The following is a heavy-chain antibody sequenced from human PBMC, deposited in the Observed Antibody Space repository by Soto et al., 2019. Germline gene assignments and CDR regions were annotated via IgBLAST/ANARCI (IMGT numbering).Heavy chain of an antibody. Sequence: QVQLVESGGGLVKTRGSLRLSCVASGFSFSDYYMSWVRQAPGKGLEWISYISGSSSNIYYADSVKGRFTISRDNAENSVFLQMNNLRAEDTARYYCAKMTSSGWYDPVFHWRQGTLVTVSS. J-gene: IGHJ4*02. CDR1: GFSFSDYY. V-gene: IGHV3-11*01. CDR3: AKMTSSGWYDPVFH. CDR2: ISGSSSNI. D-gene: IGHD6-19*01.